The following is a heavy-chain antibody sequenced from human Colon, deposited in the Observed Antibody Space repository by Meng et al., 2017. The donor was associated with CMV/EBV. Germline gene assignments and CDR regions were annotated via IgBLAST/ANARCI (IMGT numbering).Heavy chain of an antibody. J-gene: IGHJ4*02. CDR2: ISASGSFI. Sequence: GGSLRLSCTASGFTFSRSEMSWVRQVPGEGPEWVSLISASGSFIDYADSVKGRFITSRDDAKNSVFLQMNDLRVDDTAVYYCARVSVAPFDYWGQGTLVTVSS. V-gene: IGHV3-21*04. D-gene: IGHD6-19*01. CDR1: GFTFSRSE. CDR3: ARVSVAPFDY.